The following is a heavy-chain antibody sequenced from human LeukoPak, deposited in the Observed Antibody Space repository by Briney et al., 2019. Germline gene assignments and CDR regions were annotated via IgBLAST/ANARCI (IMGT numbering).Heavy chain of an antibody. J-gene: IGHJ6*02. Sequence: SSETLSLTCTVSGGSISSYYWSWIRQPPGKGLEWIGYIYYSGSTNYNPSLKSRVTISVDTSKNQFSLKLSSVTAADTAVYHCARDRITMVRGRGNYYYYGMDVWGQGTTVTVSS. CDR3: ARDRITMVRGRGNYYYYGMDV. CDR2: IYYSGST. D-gene: IGHD3-10*01. V-gene: IGHV4-59*01. CDR1: GGSISSYY.